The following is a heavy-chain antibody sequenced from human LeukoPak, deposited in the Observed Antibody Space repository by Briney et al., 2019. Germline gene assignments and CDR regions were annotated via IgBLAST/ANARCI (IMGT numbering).Heavy chain of an antibody. Sequence: GGSLRLSCEVPDFIFRNYWMDWVRQAPGRGLEWVANIKQDGSEKYYVDSVKGRFTISRDSAKNSLYLRMNSLKAEDTAVYYCSRALEVWGKGTTVTVSS. J-gene: IGHJ6*04. CDR3: SRALEV. CDR1: DFIFRNYW. CDR2: IKQDGSEK. V-gene: IGHV3-7*01.